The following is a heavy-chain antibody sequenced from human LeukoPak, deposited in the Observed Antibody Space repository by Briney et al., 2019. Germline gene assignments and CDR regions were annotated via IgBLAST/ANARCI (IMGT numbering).Heavy chain of an antibody. CDR3: ATFEYGDSADRAGPLNY. CDR2: IYYSGGT. D-gene: IGHD4-17*01. Sequence: PSETLSLTCTVSGGSISSHYWSWIRQPPGKGLEWIGYIYYSGGTNYNPSLKSRVTTSVDTSKNQFSLKLSSVTAADTAVYYCATFEYGDSADRAGPLNYWGQGTLVTVSS. CDR1: GGSISSHY. V-gene: IGHV4-59*11. J-gene: IGHJ4*02.